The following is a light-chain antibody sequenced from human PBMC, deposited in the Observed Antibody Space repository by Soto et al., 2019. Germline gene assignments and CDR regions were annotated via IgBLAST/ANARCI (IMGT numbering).Light chain of an antibody. CDR3: QQSYSTPTSWT. Sequence: DIQMTQSPYSLSASVGDRVTITCRARQSINSYLNWYQQKPGRAPKLLVYSASSLHSGVPFRFSGSVSGTDFTLTISSLQPEDFATYYCQQSYSTPTSWTFGQGTKVEIK. V-gene: IGKV1-39*01. CDR2: SAS. J-gene: IGKJ1*01. CDR1: QSINSY.